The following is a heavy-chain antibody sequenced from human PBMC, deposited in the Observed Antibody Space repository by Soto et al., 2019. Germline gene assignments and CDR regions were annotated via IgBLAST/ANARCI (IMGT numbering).Heavy chain of an antibody. J-gene: IGHJ4*02. Sequence: ASVKVSCKASGGTFSSYAISWVRQAPGQGLEWMGGIIPIFGTANYAQKFQGRVTITADESTSTAYMELGSLRSEDTAVYYCARAQYFYDISGHDYWGQGTLVTVSS. CDR3: ARAQYFYDISGHDY. V-gene: IGHV1-69*13. CDR2: IIPIFGTA. D-gene: IGHD3-22*01. CDR1: GGTFSSYA.